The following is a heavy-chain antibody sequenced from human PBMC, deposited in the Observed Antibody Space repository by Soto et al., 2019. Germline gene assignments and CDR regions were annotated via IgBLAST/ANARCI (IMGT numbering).Heavy chain of an antibody. Sequence: GGSLRLSCAASGFTFSSYGMHWVRQAPGKGLEWVAVIWYDGSNKYYADSVKGRFTISRDNSKNTLYLQMNSLRAEDTAVYYCARDRRGKQWLGYFDYWGQGTLVTVSS. D-gene: IGHD6-19*01. CDR1: GFTFSSYG. CDR3: ARDRRGKQWLGYFDY. V-gene: IGHV3-33*01. CDR2: IWYDGSNK. J-gene: IGHJ4*02.